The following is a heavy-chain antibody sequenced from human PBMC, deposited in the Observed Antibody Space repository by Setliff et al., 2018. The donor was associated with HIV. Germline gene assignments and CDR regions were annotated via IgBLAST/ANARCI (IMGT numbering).Heavy chain of an antibody. CDR1: GDSISSYS. CDR2: IFSSGST. J-gene: IGHJ4*02. CDR3: ARQTWEYYDTLTGYYRSPKNFDS. D-gene: IGHD3-9*01. V-gene: IGHV4-59*08. Sequence: SETLSLTCTVSGDSISSYSWNWIRQSPGGGLEWIGFIFSSGSTKYNPSLQSRVTMSIDTSKNQFSLRLTSVTAADTAVYYCARQTWEYYDTLTGYYRSPKNFDSWGQGTLVTVSS.